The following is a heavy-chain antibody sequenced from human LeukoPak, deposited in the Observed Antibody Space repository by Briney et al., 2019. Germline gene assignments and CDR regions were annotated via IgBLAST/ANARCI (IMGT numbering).Heavy chain of an antibody. Sequence: SETLSLTCTVSGGSISSSSYYWGWIRQPPGKGLEWIGSIYYSGSTYYNPSLKSRVTISVDTSKNQFSLKLSSVTAADTAVYFCTTTYYDTRKPWDWGQGTLVTVSS. V-gene: IGHV4-39*07. CDR1: GGSISSSSYY. CDR3: TTTYYDTRKPWD. D-gene: IGHD3-22*01. J-gene: IGHJ4*02. CDR2: IYYSGST.